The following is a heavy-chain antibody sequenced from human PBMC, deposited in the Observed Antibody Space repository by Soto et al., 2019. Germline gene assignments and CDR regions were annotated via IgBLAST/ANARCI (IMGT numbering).Heavy chain of an antibody. J-gene: IGHJ3*02. CDR1: GGTFSSYT. D-gene: IGHD2-8*01. CDR3: ARDNLPGDCTNGVCPPSAFDI. CDR2: IIPILGIA. Sequence: QVQLVQSGAEVKKPGSSVKVSCKASGGTFSSYTISWVRQAPGQGLEWMGRIIPILGIANYAQKFQGRVTITADKSTSTAYMELSSLRSEDTAVYYCARDNLPGDCTNGVCPPSAFDIWGQGTMVTVSS. V-gene: IGHV1-69*08.